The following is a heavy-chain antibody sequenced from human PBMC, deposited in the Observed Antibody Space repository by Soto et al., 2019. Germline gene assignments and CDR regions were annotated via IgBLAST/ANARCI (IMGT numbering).Heavy chain of an antibody. CDR1: GFTFSSYW. J-gene: IGHJ4*02. V-gene: IGHV3-74*01. D-gene: IGHD5-18*01. CDR2: IDTDGSDT. CDR3: ATLNSFGSDY. Sequence: EVRLVESGGGLVQPGGSLKLSCAASGFTFSSYWMHWVRQAPGKGLVWVSYIDTDGSDTSYADSVKGRFTISRDNAKNTVHLQMNSLRAEDTAVYYCATLNSFGSDYWGQGTLVAVSS.